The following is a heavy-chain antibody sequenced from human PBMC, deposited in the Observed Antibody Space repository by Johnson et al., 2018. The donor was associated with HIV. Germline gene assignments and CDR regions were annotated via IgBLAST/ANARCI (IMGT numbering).Heavy chain of an antibody. D-gene: IGHD6-13*01. CDR3: AKDKWSSSWYVAFDL. V-gene: IGHV3-30*19. CDR2: ISYDGNNK. Sequence: VQLVESGGGVVQPGRSLRLSCAASGFTFSTYGMHWVRQAPGKGLEWVAVISYDGNNKYYADSVKGRITISRDNAKNSLYLQMNSLRPEVTALYYCAKDKWSSSWYVAFDLWGQGTMVTVSS. CDR1: GFTFSTYG. J-gene: IGHJ3*01.